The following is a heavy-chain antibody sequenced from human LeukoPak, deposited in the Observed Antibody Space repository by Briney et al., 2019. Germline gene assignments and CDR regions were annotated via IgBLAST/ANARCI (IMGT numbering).Heavy chain of an antibody. D-gene: IGHD3-22*01. J-gene: IGHJ4*02. Sequence: GGSLRLSCAASGFTVSSNYMSWARQAPGKGLEWVSGIYSGGSSDYADSVKGRFTISGDNSKNTLYLQMNSLRAEDTAVYYCAIGSPMTRRFFDYWGQGTLVTVSS. CDR2: IYSGGSS. CDR3: AIGSPMTRRFFDY. V-gene: IGHV3-66*01. CDR1: GFTVSSNY.